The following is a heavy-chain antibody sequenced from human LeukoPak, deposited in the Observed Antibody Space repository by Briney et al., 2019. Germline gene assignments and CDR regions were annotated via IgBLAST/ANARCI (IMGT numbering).Heavy chain of an antibody. Sequence: PGGSLRLSCAASGFSVSNNYMTWVRQAPGKGLEWVSVIYSHGSTHYGDSVRGRFTISRDNSKNTFYLQMNSLKDEDTAVYYCARGEILTGPFDYWGQGTLVTVSP. CDR2: IYSHGST. D-gene: IGHD3-9*01. CDR3: ARGEILTGPFDY. V-gene: IGHV3-53*01. CDR1: GFSVSNNY. J-gene: IGHJ4*02.